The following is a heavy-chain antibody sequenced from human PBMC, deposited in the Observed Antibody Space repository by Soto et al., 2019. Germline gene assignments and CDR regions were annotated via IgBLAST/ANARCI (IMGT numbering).Heavy chain of an antibody. V-gene: IGHV3-23*01. CDR2: ISGSGGST. CDR3: AKDFEAFES. J-gene: IGHJ3*02. Sequence: GGSLRLSCAASGFTFISYAMSWVLQAPGKGLEWVSAISGSGGSTYYADSVKGRFTISRDNSKNTLYLQMNSRRAEDTAGYYGAKDFEAFESWGQGTLVTVAS. CDR1: GFTFISYA.